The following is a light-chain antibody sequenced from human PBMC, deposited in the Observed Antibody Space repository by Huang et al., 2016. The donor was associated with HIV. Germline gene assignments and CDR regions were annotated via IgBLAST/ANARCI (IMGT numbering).Light chain of an antibody. CDR3: LQHHSYPYT. CDR1: QGISNY. Sequence: DIQMTLSPSSLSASVGDRVTITCRPSQGISNYLAWFPQKPGKVPRRLIYSASSWQSGVPSRFSGSASGTEFTLTISSLQPEDFATYYCLQHHSYPYTFGQGTKLEIK. J-gene: IGKJ2*01. CDR2: SAS. V-gene: IGKV1-17*03.